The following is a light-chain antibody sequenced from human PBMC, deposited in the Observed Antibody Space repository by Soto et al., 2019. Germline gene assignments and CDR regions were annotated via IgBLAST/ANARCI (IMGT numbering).Light chain of an antibody. CDR2: DNN. V-gene: IGLV1-51*01. J-gene: IGLJ2*01. CDR1: TFNIGNNY. Sequence: QSVLTQPPSVSAAPGQKVTISCSGSTFNIGNNYVSWYQQLPGTAPKLLIYDNNKRPSGIPDRFSGSKSDTSATLGITGLQTGDEADYYCGTWDSSLSAVVFGGGTQLTVL. CDR3: GTWDSSLSAVV.